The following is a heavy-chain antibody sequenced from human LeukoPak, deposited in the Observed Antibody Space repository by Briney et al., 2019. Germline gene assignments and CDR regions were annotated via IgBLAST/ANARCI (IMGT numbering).Heavy chain of an antibody. CDR2: ISSSSSYI. Sequence: GGSLRLSCAASGFTFSSYSMNWVRQAPGKGLEWVSSISSSSSYIYYADSVKGRFTISRDNAKNSLYLQMNSLRAEDTAVYYCARSHLYYGSGIDYWGQGTLVTVSS. J-gene: IGHJ4*02. CDR3: ARSHLYYGSGIDY. CDR1: GFTFSSYS. D-gene: IGHD3-10*01. V-gene: IGHV3-21*01.